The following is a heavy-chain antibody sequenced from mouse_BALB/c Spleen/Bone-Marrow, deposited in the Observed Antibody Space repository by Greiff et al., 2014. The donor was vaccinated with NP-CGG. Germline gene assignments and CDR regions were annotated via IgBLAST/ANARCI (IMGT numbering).Heavy chain of an antibody. CDR2: SRNKANDYTT. V-gene: IGHV7-1*02. CDR3: ARDYGSSFDY. Sequence: DVKLQESGGGLVQPGGSLRLSCATSGFTFSDFYMEWVRQPPGKRLEWIAASRNKANDYTTEYSASVKSRFIVSRDTSESINYLQMNALRAEDTAIYYCARDYGSSFDYWGQGTTLTVSS. D-gene: IGHD1-1*01. CDR1: GFTFSDFY. J-gene: IGHJ2*01.